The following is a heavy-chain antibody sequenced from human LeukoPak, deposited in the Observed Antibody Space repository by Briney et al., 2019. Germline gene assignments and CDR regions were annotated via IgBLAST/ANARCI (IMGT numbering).Heavy chain of an antibody. V-gene: IGHV3-53*04. CDR2: IYSGGST. CDR1: GXTVSSNY. Sequence: PGGSLRLSCAASGXTVSSNYMSWVRQAPGKGLEWVSVIYSGGSTYYADSVKGRFTISRHNSKNTLYLQMNSLRAEDTAVYYCARESYGSGSYRNDYWGQGTLVTVSS. D-gene: IGHD3-10*01. CDR3: ARESYGSGSYRNDY. J-gene: IGHJ4*02.